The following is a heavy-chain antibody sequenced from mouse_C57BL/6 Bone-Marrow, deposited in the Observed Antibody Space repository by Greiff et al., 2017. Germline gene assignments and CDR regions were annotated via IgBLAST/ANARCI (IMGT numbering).Heavy chain of an antibody. CDR2: IDPSDSYT. CDR3: ARCYYFDY. Sequence: VQVVESGAELVKPGASVKLSCKASGYTFTSYWMQWVKQRPGQGLEWIGEIDPSDSYTNYNQKFKGKATLTVDTCSSTAYMQLSSLTSEDSAVYYCARCYYFDYWGQGTTLTVSS. J-gene: IGHJ2*01. V-gene: IGHV1-50*01. CDR1: GYTFTSYW.